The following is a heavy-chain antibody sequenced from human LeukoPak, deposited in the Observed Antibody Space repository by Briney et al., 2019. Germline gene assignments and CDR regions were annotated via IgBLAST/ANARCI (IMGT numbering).Heavy chain of an antibody. J-gene: IGHJ5*02. CDR2: ISSSGSTI. CDR1: GFTFSSYE. V-gene: IGHV3-48*03. CDR3: ARLNVDIVATTIYNWFDP. D-gene: IGHD5-12*01. Sequence: GSLRLSCAASGFTFSSYEMNWVRQAPGKGLGWVSYISSSGSTIYYADSLKGRFTISRDNAKNSLYLQMNSLRAEDTAVYYCARLNVDIVATTIYNWFDPWGQGTLVTVSS.